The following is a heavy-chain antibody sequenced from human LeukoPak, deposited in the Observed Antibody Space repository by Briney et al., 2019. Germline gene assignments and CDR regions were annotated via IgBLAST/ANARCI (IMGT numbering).Heavy chain of an antibody. J-gene: IGHJ3*02. D-gene: IGHD1-26*01. V-gene: IGHV4-39*01. CDR1: GGSISSSSYY. CDR2: ICYSGST. CDR3: ARHYSHSEVDAFDI. Sequence: PSETLSLTCTVSGGSISSSSYYWGWIRQPPGKGLEGIGSICYSGSTYYNPSLQSRVTISVDTSKNHFSLKLSSVTAADTAVYSCARHYSHSEVDAFDIWGQGTMVTVSS.